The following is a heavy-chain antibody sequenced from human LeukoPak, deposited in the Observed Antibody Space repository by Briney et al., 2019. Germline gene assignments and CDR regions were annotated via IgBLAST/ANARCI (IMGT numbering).Heavy chain of an antibody. CDR3: ARALDRAGATSHFDY. Sequence: PGGSLRLSCAASGFTFSSYAMSWVRQAPGKGLECVSAISGSGGSTYYADSVKGRFTISRDNAKNSLYLQMNSLRAEDTAVYYCARALDRAGATSHFDYWGQGTLVTVSS. J-gene: IGHJ4*02. V-gene: IGHV3-23*01. D-gene: IGHD1-26*01. CDR2: ISGSGGST. CDR1: GFTFSSYA.